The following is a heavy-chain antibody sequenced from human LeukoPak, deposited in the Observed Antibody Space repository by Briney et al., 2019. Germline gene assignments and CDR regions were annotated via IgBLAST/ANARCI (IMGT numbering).Heavy chain of an antibody. Sequence: GGSLRLSCAASGFTFNSYGMHWVRQAPGKGLEWVAGIWYDGSNKYYADSVKGRFTISRDNSKNTLYLQMNSLRAEDTAVYYCAKDRGQQWLSYYFDYWGQGTLVTVSS. CDR3: AKDRGQQWLSYYFDY. CDR1: GFTFNSYG. D-gene: IGHD6-19*01. CDR2: IWYDGSNK. J-gene: IGHJ4*02. V-gene: IGHV3-30*02.